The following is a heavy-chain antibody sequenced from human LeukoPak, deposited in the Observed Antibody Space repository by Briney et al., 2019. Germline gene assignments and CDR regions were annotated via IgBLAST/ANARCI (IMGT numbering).Heavy chain of an antibody. Sequence: GGSLRLSCAASGFTFSSYSMNWVRQAPGKGLEWVSAIFSGGSTFYADSVTGRFTISRDNSKNTVYLEMNSLRAEDTAVYHCARDLKTSGWYGDFDYWGQGTLVTVSS. CDR2: IFSGGST. D-gene: IGHD6-19*01. CDR3: ARDLKTSGWYGDFDY. J-gene: IGHJ4*02. CDR1: GFTFSSYS. V-gene: IGHV3-53*01.